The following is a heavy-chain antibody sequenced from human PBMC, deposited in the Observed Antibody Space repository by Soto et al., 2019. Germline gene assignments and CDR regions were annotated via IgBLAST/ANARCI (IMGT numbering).Heavy chain of an antibody. CDR3: AREGQQLVRWDYYYYGMDV. J-gene: IGHJ6*02. Sequence: QVQLVESGGGVVQPGRSLRLSCAASGFTFSSYGMHWVRQAPGKGLEWVAVIWYDGSNKYYADSVKGRFTISRDNSKNTLYLQMNSLRAEDTAVYYCAREGQQLVRWDYYYYGMDVWGQGTTVTVSS. V-gene: IGHV3-33*01. CDR1: GFTFSSYG. D-gene: IGHD6-13*01. CDR2: IWYDGSNK.